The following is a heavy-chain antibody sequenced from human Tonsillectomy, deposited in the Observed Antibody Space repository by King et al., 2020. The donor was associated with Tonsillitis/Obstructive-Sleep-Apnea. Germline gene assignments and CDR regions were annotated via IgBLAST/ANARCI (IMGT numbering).Heavy chain of an antibody. Sequence: HVQLVESGAEVKKPGASVKVSCKASGYTFTTYGISWVRQAPGQGLEWMGWISPHNGDTNSAQKLQGRVTMTTGTSTSTAYMELRSLRSDDTAVYYCARDSMSHYYDSSGYYTFDYWGQGTLVTVSS. V-gene: IGHV1-18*01. D-gene: IGHD3-22*01. CDR2: ISPHNGDT. J-gene: IGHJ4*02. CDR3: ARDSMSHYYDSSGYYTFDY. CDR1: GYTFTTYG.